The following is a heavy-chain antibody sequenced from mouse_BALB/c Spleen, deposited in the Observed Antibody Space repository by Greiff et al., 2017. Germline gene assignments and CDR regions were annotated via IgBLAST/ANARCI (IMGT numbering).Heavy chain of an antibody. CDR2: ISSGSSTI. D-gene: IGHD2-4*01. CDR3: ATMINPVYYYAMDY. Sequence: EVMLVESGGGLVQPGGSRKLSCAASGFTFSSFGMHWVRQAPEKGLEWVAYISSGSSTIYYADTVKGRFPISRDTPKNTLFLQMTSLRSEDTAMYYCATMINPVYYYAMDYWGHGAPETVSA. J-gene: IGHJ4*01. V-gene: IGHV5-17*02. CDR1: GFTFSSFG.